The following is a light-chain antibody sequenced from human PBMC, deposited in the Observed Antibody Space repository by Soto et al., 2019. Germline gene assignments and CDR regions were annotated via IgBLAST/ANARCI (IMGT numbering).Light chain of an antibody. J-gene: IGKJ1*01. CDR1: QSISSY. CDR3: QQSYSTPQT. Sequence: RIPQSPAPIYASVRARVAIPCRASQSISSYLNWYQQKPGKAPKLLIYAASSWESGVPSRFSGSGSGTDFTLTISSLQPEDFASYYCQQSYSTPQTFGQGTKVDI. V-gene: IGKV1-39*01. CDR2: AAS.